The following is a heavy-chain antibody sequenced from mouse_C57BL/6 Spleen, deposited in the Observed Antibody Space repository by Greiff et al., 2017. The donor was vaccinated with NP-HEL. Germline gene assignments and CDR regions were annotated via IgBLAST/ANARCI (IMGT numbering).Heavy chain of an antibody. CDR1: GYAFSSYW. CDR3: ARGAQATWAY. D-gene: IGHD3-2*02. CDR2: VYPGDGDT. J-gene: IGHJ3*01. Sequence: QVQLKQSGAELVKPGASVKISCKASGYAFSSYWMNWVKQRPGKGLEWIGQVYPGDGDTNYNGKFKGKATLTADKSSSTAYMQLSSLTSEDSAVYFCARGAQATWAYWGQGTLVTVSA. V-gene: IGHV1-80*01.